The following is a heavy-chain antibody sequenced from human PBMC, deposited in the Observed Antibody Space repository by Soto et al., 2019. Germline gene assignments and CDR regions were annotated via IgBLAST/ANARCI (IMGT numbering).Heavy chain of an antibody. CDR3: PRSLRATSPLSL. CDR2: ISETGSHT. Sequence: PGGSLRLSCEASGFNFTHYHMSWIRQSPVKGLEWVALISETGSHTAYAESVKGRFTISRDNARPSVFLQMNSLRSDDPAVYFCPRSLRATSPLSLWSQRTPVTVSS. J-gene: IGHJ4*02. V-gene: IGHV3-11*06. CDR1: GFNFTHYH.